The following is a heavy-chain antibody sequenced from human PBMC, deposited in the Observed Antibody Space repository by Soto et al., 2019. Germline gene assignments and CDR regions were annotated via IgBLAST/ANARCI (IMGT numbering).Heavy chain of an antibody. CDR2: IYYSGDT. Sequence: QLQLQESGPGLVKPSETLSLTCTVSGGSIRSSNYYWAWVRQPTGKGLEWIANIYYSGDTYFHPSLRNRLTVSVDTSKNQFSLKLSSLTAADTAMYYCASLQVPGNFDYWGQGTLVTVSS. D-gene: IGHD6-13*01. V-gene: IGHV4-39*01. CDR3: ASLQVPGNFDY. J-gene: IGHJ4*02. CDR1: GGSIRSSNYY.